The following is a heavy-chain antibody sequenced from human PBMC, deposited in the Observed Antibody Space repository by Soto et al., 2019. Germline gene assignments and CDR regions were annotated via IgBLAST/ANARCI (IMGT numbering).Heavy chain of an antibody. CDR3: AREIGDWNYGDYYYYGMDV. D-gene: IGHD1-7*01. Sequence: SETLSLTCTVSGGSISSYYWSWIRQPPGKGLEWIGYIYYSGSTNYNPSLKIRVTISVDTSKNQFSLKLSSVTAADTAVYYCAREIGDWNYGDYYYYGMDVWGQGTTVTVSS. CDR2: IYYSGST. V-gene: IGHV4-59*12. J-gene: IGHJ6*02. CDR1: GGSISSYY.